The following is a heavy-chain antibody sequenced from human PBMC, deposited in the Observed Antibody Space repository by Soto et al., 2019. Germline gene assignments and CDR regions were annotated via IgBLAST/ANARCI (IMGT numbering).Heavy chain of an antibody. D-gene: IGHD4-4*01. CDR2: INSDGSST. CDR1: GFTFSSYW. J-gene: IGHJ4*02. V-gene: IGHV3-74*01. Sequence: PGGSLRLACAASGFTFSSYWMHWVRQAPGKGLVWVSRINSDGSSTSYADSVKGRFTISRDNAKNTLYLQMNSLRAEDTAVYYCARDQPYSNYVDYWGQGTLVTGSS. CDR3: ARDQPYSNYVDY.